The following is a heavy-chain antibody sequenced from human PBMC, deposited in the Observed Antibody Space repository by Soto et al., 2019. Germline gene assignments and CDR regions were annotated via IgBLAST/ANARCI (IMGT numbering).Heavy chain of an antibody. V-gene: IGHV3-72*01. CDR2: SRDKAQGYST. CDR1: GFTLSDHY. J-gene: IGHJ4*02. CDR3: TTDRGNYPGY. Sequence: GGSLRLSCAGSGFTLSDHYIDWVRQAPGKGLEWVGRSRDKAQGYSTAYAASVKGRFTTSRDESKNSVYLQMNSLKTEDTAVYYCTTDRGNYPGYWGQGNLVTVSS.